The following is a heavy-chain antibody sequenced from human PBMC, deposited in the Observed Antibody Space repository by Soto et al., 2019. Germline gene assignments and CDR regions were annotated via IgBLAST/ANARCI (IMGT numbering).Heavy chain of an antibody. CDR1: GDSVSSNSAA. D-gene: IGHD3-3*01. J-gene: IGHJ6*03. Sequence: PSQTLSLTCAISGDSVSSNSAAWNWIRQSPSRGLEWLGRTYYRSKWYNDYAVSVKSRITIDPGTSKNQFSLQLNSVTPEDTAVYYCARAPIFGVVTPPPYYMDVWGKGTTVTVSS. CDR2: TYYRSKWYN. CDR3: ARAPIFGVVTPPPYYMDV. V-gene: IGHV6-1*01.